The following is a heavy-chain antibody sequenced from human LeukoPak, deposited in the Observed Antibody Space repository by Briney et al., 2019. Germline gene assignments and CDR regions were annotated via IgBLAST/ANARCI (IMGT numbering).Heavy chain of an antibody. D-gene: IGHD3-22*01. V-gene: IGHV4-59*12. CDR1: GGSISSYY. J-gene: IGHJ4*02. CDR2: IHYSGST. Sequence: SETLSLTCTVSGGSISSYYWSWIRQPPGKGLEWIGYIHYSGSTNYSPSLKSRVTISVDTSKNQFSLKLSSVTAADTAVYYCARGYYDSSGYYSLDYWGQGTLVTVSS. CDR3: ARGYYDSSGYYSLDY.